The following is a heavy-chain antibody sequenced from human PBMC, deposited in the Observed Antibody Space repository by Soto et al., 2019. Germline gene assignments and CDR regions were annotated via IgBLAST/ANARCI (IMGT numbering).Heavy chain of an antibody. J-gene: IGHJ6*02. V-gene: IGHV1-69*01. D-gene: IGHD2-2*01. CDR1: GGTFGSYA. Sequence: QVQLVQSGAEVKKPGSSVKVSCKASGGTFGSYAISWVRQAPGQGLEWMGGIIPITATANYSQKFQGRVSITADEYTSTASMHLRSRRSDDTAVYYCARSQGSSTSLEIYYYYYYGMAIWGQWTTFTVSS. CDR3: ARSQGSSTSLEIYYYYYYGMAI. CDR2: IIPITATA.